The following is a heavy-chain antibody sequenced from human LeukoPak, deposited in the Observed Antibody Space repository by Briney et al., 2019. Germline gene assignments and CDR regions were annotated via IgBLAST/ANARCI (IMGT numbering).Heavy chain of an antibody. V-gene: IGHV4-59*01. CDR3: ARGGHIAIPPYGFDY. CDR2: INYSGAT. Sequence: SETLFLTCTVSGVSIRSSYWSWVRRPPGKGLEWIANINYSGATYYNPSLRSRVTISIDTSKSQFSLKLTSVTVADTAVYYCARGGHIAIPPYGFDYWGQGALVTVSS. CDR1: GVSIRSSY. J-gene: IGHJ4*02. D-gene: IGHD4-17*01.